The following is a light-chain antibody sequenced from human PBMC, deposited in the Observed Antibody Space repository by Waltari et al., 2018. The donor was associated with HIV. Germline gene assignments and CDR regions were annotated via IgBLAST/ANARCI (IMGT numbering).Light chain of an antibody. CDR1: SSDVGGYNF. Sequence: QSALTQPASVSGSPGQSITISCTGSSSDVGGYNFVSWYQQHPGKAPRVLIYDVTTRPSVVSDRLSGSRSGDTASLTISGLQPEDEADYYCESYTSTSVWVFGGGTRLTVL. V-gene: IGLV2-14*03. CDR3: ESYTSTSVWV. J-gene: IGLJ3*02. CDR2: DVT.